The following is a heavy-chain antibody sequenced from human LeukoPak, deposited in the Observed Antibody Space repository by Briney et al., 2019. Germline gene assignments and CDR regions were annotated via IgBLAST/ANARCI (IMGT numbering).Heavy chain of an antibody. Sequence: GGSLRLSCAASGFNFTKHWMHWVRQAPGKGLVWVSRINSDGSSTSYADSVKGRFTISRDNAKNTLYLQMNSLRAEDAAVYYCARGIDYWGQGTLVTVSS. CDR1: GFNFTKHW. J-gene: IGHJ4*02. V-gene: IGHV3-74*01. CDR2: INSDGSST. CDR3: ARGIDY.